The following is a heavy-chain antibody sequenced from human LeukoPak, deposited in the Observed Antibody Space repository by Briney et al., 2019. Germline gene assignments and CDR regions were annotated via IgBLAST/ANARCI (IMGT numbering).Heavy chain of an antibody. CDR1: GGSISSYY. CDR2: IYYSGGT. V-gene: IGHV4-59*01. CDR3: ARDAYGDIDY. Sequence: SETLSLTCTVSGGSISSYYWSWIRQPPGKGLEWIGYIYYSGGTNYNPSLKSRVTISVDTSKNQFSLKLSSVTAADTAVYYCARDAYGDIDYWGQGTLVTVSS. D-gene: IGHD4-17*01. J-gene: IGHJ4*02.